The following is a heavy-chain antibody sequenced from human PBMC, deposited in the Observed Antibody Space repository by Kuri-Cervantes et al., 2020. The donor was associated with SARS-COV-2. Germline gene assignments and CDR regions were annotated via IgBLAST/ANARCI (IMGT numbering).Heavy chain of an antibody. Sequence: ASVKVSCKASGGTFTGYYMHWVRQAPGQGLEWMGRINPNSGGTNYAQKFQGRVTMTRDTSISTAYMELSRLRSDDTAVYYCARDADSSSWYPGAFDIWGQGTMVTVSS. CDR1: GGTFTGYY. J-gene: IGHJ3*02. CDR2: INPNSGGT. D-gene: IGHD6-13*01. V-gene: IGHV1-2*06. CDR3: ARDADSSSWYPGAFDI.